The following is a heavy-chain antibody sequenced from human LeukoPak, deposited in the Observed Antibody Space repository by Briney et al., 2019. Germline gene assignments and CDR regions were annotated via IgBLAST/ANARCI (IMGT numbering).Heavy chain of an antibody. CDR2: IIHFFATT. CDR3: VRGLGYCSAGNCYLFGMDV. D-gene: IGHD2-15*01. CDR1: GGNLSSYA. Sequence: SVKVSCKASGGNLSSYAMTWVRQAPGQGLDWMGGIIHFFATTNYAQKFQGRVTVTADESTSTSYMELTSLRSDDTAVYYCVRGLGYCSAGNCYLFGMDVWGQGTTVTVSS. J-gene: IGHJ6*02. V-gene: IGHV1-69*13.